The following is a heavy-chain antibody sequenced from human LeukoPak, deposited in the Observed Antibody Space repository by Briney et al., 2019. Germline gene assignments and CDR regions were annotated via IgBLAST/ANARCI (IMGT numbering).Heavy chain of an antibody. Sequence: GGSLRLSCAASGFTFSSYAMHWVRQAPGKGLEWVAVISYDGSNKYYADSVKGRFTISRDNSKNTLYLQMNSLRAEDTAVYYCAGVKVGYWGQGTLVSVSS. V-gene: IGHV3-30-3*01. CDR3: AGVKVGY. CDR2: ISYDGSNK. CDR1: GFTFSSYA. J-gene: IGHJ4*02.